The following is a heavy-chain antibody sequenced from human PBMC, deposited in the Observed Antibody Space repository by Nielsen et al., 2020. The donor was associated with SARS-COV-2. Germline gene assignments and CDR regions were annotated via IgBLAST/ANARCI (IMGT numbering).Heavy chain of an antibody. V-gene: IGHV3-9*01. CDR3: AKDIGPNDFWSGYYGMDV. J-gene: IGHJ6*02. Sequence: SLKISCAASGFIFDDYAISWVRQAPGKGLEWVSGISWNSGSIGYADSVKGRFTISRDNAKNSLYLQMNSLRAEDTALYYCAKDIGPNDFWSGYYGMDVWGQGTTVTVSS. CDR2: ISWNSGSI. D-gene: IGHD3-3*01. CDR1: GFIFDDYA.